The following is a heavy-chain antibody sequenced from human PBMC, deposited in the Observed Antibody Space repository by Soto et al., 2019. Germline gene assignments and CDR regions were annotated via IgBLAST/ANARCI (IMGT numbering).Heavy chain of an antibody. Sequence: PTLVNPTQTLTLTCTFSGFSLSTSGMCVSWIRQPPGKALEWLARIDWGDDKYYSTSLKTRLTISKDTSKNQFSLNLTSLTAADTATYYCARANWYCEYWGQGTLVTVSS. V-gene: IGHV2-70*11. CDR3: ARANWYCEY. J-gene: IGHJ4*02. CDR1: GFSLSTSGMC. D-gene: IGHD2-8*01. CDR2: IDWGDDK.